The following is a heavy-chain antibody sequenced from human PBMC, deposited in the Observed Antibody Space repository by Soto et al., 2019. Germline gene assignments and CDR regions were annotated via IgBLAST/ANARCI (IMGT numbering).Heavy chain of an antibody. CDR3: ARDFLRSGYYRLGWYYGMDV. CDR1: GFTFSSYA. D-gene: IGHD3-3*01. V-gene: IGHV3-30-3*01. J-gene: IGHJ6*02. Sequence: LRLSCAASGFTFSSYAMHWVRQAPGKGLEWVAVISYDGSNKYYADSVKGRFTISRDNSKNTLYLQMNSLRAEDTAVYYCARDFLRSGYYRLGWYYGMDVWGQGTTVTVSS. CDR2: ISYDGSNK.